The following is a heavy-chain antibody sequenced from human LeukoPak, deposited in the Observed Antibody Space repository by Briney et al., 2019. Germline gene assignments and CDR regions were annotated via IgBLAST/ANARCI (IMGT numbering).Heavy chain of an antibody. CDR2: IYYSGST. Sequence: SETLSLTCTVSGGSISSYYWSWIRQPPGKGLEWIGYIYYSGSTNYNPSLKSRVTISVDTSKNQFSLKLSSVTAADTAVYYCARGSLLESLDYWGQGTLVTVSS. D-gene: IGHD1-1*01. J-gene: IGHJ4*02. CDR3: ARGSLLESLDY. CDR1: GGSISSYY. V-gene: IGHV4-59*08.